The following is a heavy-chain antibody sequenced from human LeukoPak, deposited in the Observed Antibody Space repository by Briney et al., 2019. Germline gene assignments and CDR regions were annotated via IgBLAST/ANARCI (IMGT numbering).Heavy chain of an antibody. CDR3: VRDGSGYDY. CDR1: GFTFTIYW. J-gene: IGHJ4*02. CDR2: INQGGSEK. Sequence: QSGGSLRLSCAASGFTFTIYWMTWVRQAPGKGLEWVANINQGGSEKYYLNSVKGRFTISRDNAKNSLYLQMNSLRADDTAIYYCVRDGSGYDYWGQGTLVTVSS. D-gene: IGHD6-19*01. V-gene: IGHV3-7*05.